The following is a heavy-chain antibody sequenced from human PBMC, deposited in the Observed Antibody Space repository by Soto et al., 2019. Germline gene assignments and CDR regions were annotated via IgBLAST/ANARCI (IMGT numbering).Heavy chain of an antibody. Sequence: GASVKLSCKDSGYTFTSYGIICVRQAPGQGLEWMGWISAYNGNTNYAQKLQGRVTMTTDTSTSTAYMELRSLRSDDTAVYYCARGADNGDYVTDSRGEGILVSVS. CDR2: ISAYNGNT. CDR3: ARGADNGDYVTDS. D-gene: IGHD4-17*01. V-gene: IGHV1-18*01. J-gene: IGHJ4*02. CDR1: GYTFTSYG.